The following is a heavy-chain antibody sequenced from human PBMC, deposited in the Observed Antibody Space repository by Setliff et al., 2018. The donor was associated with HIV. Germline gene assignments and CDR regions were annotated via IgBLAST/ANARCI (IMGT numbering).Heavy chain of an antibody. V-gene: IGHV4-38-2*02. CDR2: IYLSGST. D-gene: IGHD6-19*01. CDR3: ARTSIRSGWGRNNWFDP. CDR1: GYSISSGYY. Sequence: SETLSLTCTVSGYSISSGYYWGWIRQTPGKGLEWIGSIYLSGSTYYNPSLKSRVTISLDTSKNQFSLKLGSVTAADTAVYYCARTSIRSGWGRNNWFDPWGQGTLVTVSS. J-gene: IGHJ5*02.